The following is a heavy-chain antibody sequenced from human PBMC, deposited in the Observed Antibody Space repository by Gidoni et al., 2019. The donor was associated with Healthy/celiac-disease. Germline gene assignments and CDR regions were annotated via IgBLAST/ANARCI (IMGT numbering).Heavy chain of an antibody. V-gene: IGHV3-21*01. Sequence: EVQLVESGGGLVKPGGSLRLSCAASGFTFSSYSMNWVRQAPGKGLEWVSSISSSSSYIYYADSVKGRFTISRDNAKNSLYLQMNSRRAEDTAVYYCARGSIAVAGTDYWGQGTLVTVSS. CDR1: GFTFSSYS. J-gene: IGHJ4*02. CDR3: ARGSIAVAGTDY. D-gene: IGHD6-19*01. CDR2: ISSSSSYI.